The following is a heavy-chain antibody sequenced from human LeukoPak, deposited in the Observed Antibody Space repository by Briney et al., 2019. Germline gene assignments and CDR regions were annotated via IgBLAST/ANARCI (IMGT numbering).Heavy chain of an antibody. CDR1: GYTFTSYH. D-gene: IGHD3-3*01. V-gene: IGHV1-46*01. J-gene: IGHJ5*02. Sequence: ASVNVSCKASGYTFTSYHMHWVRQTPGQGVEWMGIINPSGGSTSRAQKFQGRVTMTRDTSTSTVYMELSSLRSEDTAVYYCARDVTIFGVVISFDPWGQGTLVTVSS. CDR3: ARDVTIFGVVISFDP. CDR2: INPSGGST.